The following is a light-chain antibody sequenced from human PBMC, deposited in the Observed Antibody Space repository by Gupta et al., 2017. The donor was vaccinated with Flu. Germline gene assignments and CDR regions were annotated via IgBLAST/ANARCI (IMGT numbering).Light chain of an antibody. CDR1: SSNIEDNA. CDR3: AAWDDNLNDVV. Sequence: QSVLTQPPSASGTPGQRVTISCSGGSSNIEDNAVNWYQQVPGTAPRLLIHSNNRRPSGVSDRFSASKSASSASLAITGLQSDDEAEYYCAAWDDNLNDVVFGGGTKLTV. CDR2: SNN. V-gene: IGLV1-44*01. J-gene: IGLJ3*02.